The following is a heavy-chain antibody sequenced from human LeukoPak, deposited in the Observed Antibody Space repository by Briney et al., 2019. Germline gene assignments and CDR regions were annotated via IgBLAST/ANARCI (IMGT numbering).Heavy chain of an antibody. D-gene: IGHD1-14*01. J-gene: IGHJ4*02. Sequence: SETLSLTCTVSLDSTTSNFWSWVRQPPGKGLEWIGEIHRSGSTNYNPSLQSRVTISIDRSKNQVALELSSVTAADTAVYYCAREIVGGFNPGAYWGQGTLVTVSS. V-gene: IGHV4-4*02. CDR1: LDSTTSNF. CDR2: IHRSGST. CDR3: AREIVGGFNPGAY.